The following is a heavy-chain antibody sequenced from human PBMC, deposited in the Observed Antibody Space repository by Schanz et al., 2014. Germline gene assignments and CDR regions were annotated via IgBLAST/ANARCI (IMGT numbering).Heavy chain of an antibody. J-gene: IGHJ3*02. CDR3: ARERDALDI. CDR1: GGSISSYY. V-gene: IGHV4-59*12. CDR2: IYYRGST. Sequence: QLQLQESGPGLVKPSETLSLTCTVSGGSISSYYWSWIRQPPGKGLEWIGYIYYRGSTYYNPSLKSRVTISTDMSRNQFSLRLKSVTAADTALYYCARERDALDIWGQGTMVIVSS.